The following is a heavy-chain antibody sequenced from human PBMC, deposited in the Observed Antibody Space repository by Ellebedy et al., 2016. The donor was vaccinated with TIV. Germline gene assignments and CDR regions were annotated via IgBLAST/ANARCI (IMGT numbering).Heavy chain of an antibody. V-gene: IGHV1-8*01. CDR3: ARVVVTMVRGVIISHYYYYGMDV. Sequence: ASVKVSCXASGYTFTSYDINWVRQATGQGLEWMGWMNPNSGNTGYAQKFQGRVTMTRNTSISTAYMELSSLRSEDTAVYYCARVVVTMVRGVIISHYYYYGMDVWGQGTTVTVSS. D-gene: IGHD3-10*01. CDR1: GYTFTSYD. J-gene: IGHJ6*02. CDR2: MNPNSGNT.